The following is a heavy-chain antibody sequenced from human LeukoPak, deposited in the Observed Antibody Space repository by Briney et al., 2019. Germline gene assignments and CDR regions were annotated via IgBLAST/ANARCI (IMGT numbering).Heavy chain of an antibody. J-gene: IGHJ4*02. V-gene: IGHV3-48*01. D-gene: IGHD6-19*01. CDR1: GFTLSNYN. Sequence: GGSLRLSCAASGFTLSNYNMNWVRQAPGRGREWVSYISSVSSTIYYADSVKGRFTISRDNAKNSLYLQMNSLRAKDTAVYYCAGLERYRSGWFDYWGQGTLVTVSS. CDR3: AGLERYRSGWFDY. CDR2: ISSVSSTI.